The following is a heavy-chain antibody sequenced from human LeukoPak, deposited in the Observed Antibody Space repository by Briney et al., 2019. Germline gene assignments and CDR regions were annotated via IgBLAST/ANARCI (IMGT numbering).Heavy chain of an antibody. J-gene: IGHJ4*02. V-gene: IGHV1-2*02. D-gene: IGHD3-10*01. CDR2: INPNSGGT. CDR3: ARDFLGSVNFHNPSSCLDY. CDR1: GYTFTGYY. Sequence: GASVKVSCKASGYTFTGYYIHWVRQAPGQGLEWMGWINPNSGGTNYAQKFQGRVTMTRDTSISTAYMELSRLRFDDTAAYYCARDFLGSVNFHNPSSCLDYWGQGTLVIVSS.